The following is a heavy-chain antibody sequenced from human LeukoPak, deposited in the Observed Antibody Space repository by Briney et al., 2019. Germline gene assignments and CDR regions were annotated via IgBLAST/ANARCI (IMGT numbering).Heavy chain of an antibody. CDR3: ARPGGSWNEVDY. V-gene: IGHV5-51*01. D-gene: IGHD1-1*01. CDR1: GYSFTNSW. CDR2: ICPSDSDT. Sequence: GESLKISCKGSGYSFTNSWIGCVRQMPGKGLEWMGVICPSDSDTRYSPSFQGQVTISADKSISTAYLQWSSLKASDTAMYYCARPGGSWNEVDYWGQGTLVTVSS. J-gene: IGHJ4*02.